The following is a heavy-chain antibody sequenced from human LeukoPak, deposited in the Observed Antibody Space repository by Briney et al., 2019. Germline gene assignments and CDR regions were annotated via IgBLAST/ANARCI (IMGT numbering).Heavy chain of an antibody. Sequence: VSVKVSCKVSGKALAEVPMHWVRQVSGKGLEWMGGFHPGDDKIVYTQKFEGRVTMTEDTSTNTAYMELTSLRSEDKAVYFCATVLKVSQFDWLLYYYVMDVWGQGTTVTVSS. CDR2: FHPGDDKI. CDR1: GKALAEVP. V-gene: IGHV1-24*01. J-gene: IGHJ6*02. CDR3: ATVLKVSQFDWLLYYYVMDV. D-gene: IGHD3-9*01.